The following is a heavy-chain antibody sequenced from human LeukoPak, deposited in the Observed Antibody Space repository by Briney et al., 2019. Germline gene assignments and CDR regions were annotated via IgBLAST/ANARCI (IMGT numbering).Heavy chain of an antibody. CDR2: IYYSGST. J-gene: IGHJ4*02. Sequence: SETLSLTCTVSGGSISSYYWSWIRQPPGKGLEWIGYIYYSGSTNYSPSLKSRVTISVDTSKNQFSLKLSSVTAADTAVYYCASYRRVGATVFDYWGQGTLVTVSS. V-gene: IGHV4-59*01. D-gene: IGHD1-26*01. CDR3: ASYRRVGATVFDY. CDR1: GGSISSYY.